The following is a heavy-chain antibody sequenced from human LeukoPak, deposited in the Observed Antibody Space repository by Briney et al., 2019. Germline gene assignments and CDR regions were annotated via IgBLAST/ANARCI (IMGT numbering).Heavy chain of an antibody. J-gene: IGHJ4*02. CDR2: INPKSSVT. Sequence: ASVKLSCKASGYSFTGYDIQWGPQAPGHGLEGMGWINPKSSVTNYAQKFQGRVTMTSYTSISTGYMDLSTLTSDDRAVFHCARDMIQGVMGYWGQGTLVTVSS. CDR1: GYSFTGYD. D-gene: IGHD3-10*01. V-gene: IGHV1-2*02. CDR3: ARDMIQGVMGY.